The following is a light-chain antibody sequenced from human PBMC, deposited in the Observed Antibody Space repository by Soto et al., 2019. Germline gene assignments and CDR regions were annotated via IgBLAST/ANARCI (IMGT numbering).Light chain of an antibody. Sequence: QSALTQPPSASGTPGQRVTISCSGSSSNIGSNYVYWYQQLPGTAPKLLIYSNNQRPSGVPDRFSGSKSGTSASLAISGLRSEDEADYYCAAWDDSLSGNYVFGTGTKVTVL. V-gene: IGLV1-47*02. J-gene: IGLJ1*01. CDR2: SNN. CDR1: SSNIGSNY. CDR3: AAWDDSLSGNYV.